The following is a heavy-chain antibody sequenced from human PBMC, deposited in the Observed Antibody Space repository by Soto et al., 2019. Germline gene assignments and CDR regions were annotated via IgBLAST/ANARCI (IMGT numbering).Heavy chain of an antibody. CDR1: GFTFSSYG. CDR2: ISDDGSNK. V-gene: IGHV3-30*02. Sequence: WGSLRLSCAASGFTFSSYGMHWVRQAPGKGLEWVAFISDDGSNKYYADSVKVRFTIYRDNSNKTLYLQMKSLRAEDTAVYYCADLSGSLDNWFDXWGQGTLVTVSX. CDR3: ADLSGSLDNWFDX. J-gene: IGHJ5*02. D-gene: IGHD1-26*01.